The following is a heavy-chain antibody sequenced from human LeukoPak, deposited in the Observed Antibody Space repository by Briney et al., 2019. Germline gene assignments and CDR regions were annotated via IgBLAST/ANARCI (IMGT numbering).Heavy chain of an antibody. CDR2: ISGSGGST. D-gene: IGHD3-22*01. CDR1: GFAFSTYW. CDR3: ATSYYYDSSGYFDY. J-gene: IGHJ4*02. V-gene: IGHV3-23*01. Sequence: GGSLRLSCAASGFAFSTYWMHWVRQAPGKGLEWVSAISGSGGSTYYADSVKGRFTISRDNSKNTLYLQMNSLRAEDTAVYYCATSYYYDSSGYFDYWGQGTLVTVSS.